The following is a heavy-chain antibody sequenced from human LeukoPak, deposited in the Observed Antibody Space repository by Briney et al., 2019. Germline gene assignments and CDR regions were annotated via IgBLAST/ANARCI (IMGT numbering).Heavy chain of an antibody. CDR2: IKEDGSAK. D-gene: IGHD2-15*01. J-gene: IGHJ3*02. V-gene: IGHV3-7*01. Sequence: GGSLRLSCAASGLTFSNYWMTWVRQAPGKGPEWVANIKEDGSAKSYVDSVKGRFTISRDNAKNSLYLQMDNLRVEDTAVYYCARDYDYFSGHNLDAFDIWGQGTTVTVSS. CDR3: ARDYDYFSGHNLDAFDI. CDR1: GLTFSNYW.